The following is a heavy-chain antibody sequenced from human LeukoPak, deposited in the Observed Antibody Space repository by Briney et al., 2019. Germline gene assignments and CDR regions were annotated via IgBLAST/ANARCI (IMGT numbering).Heavy chain of an antibody. D-gene: IGHD3-10*01. CDR3: ARGYYLDLGSFDY. J-gene: IGHJ4*02. CDR2: ISYDANTE. V-gene: IGHV3-30*01. Sequence: GGSLRLSCAASGFHFRTYAMHWVRQAPGKGLEWISIISYDANTEYYADSVKGRFSVFRDNSENTLFLQMNSLRPEDTAVYFCARGYYLDLGSFDYWGQGALVTVSS. CDR1: GFHFRTYA.